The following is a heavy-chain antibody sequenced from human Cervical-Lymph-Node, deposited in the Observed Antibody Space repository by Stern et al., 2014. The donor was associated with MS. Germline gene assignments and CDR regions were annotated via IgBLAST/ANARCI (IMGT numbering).Heavy chain of an antibody. V-gene: IGHV3-49*03. CDR2: IRGTPYGGTT. D-gene: IGHD2-21*02. J-gene: IGHJ5*02. CDR3: TRTRVTDPFDP. Sequence: EVQLVESGGGLVQPGRSLRLSCTASGFTFGDYGMSWFRPAPGKGLEWVGFIRGTPYGGTTEYAASVKGSFIISRDDSKSIAYLQMNSLKTEDTAVYYCTRTRVTDPFDPWGQGTLVTVSS. CDR1: GFTFGDYG.